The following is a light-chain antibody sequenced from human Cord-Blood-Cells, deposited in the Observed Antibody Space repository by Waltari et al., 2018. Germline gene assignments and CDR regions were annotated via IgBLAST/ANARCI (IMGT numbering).Light chain of an antibody. CDR3: QQYGSSYT. V-gene: IGKV3-20*01. Sequence: EIVLTQSPGTLSLSPGERATLSCRASQSVSSSYLAWYQQKPGQAPRLLIYGASSRATGITDRFSGSGSGTDFTLTISRLEPEDFAVYYCQQYGSSYTFDQGTKLEIK. J-gene: IGKJ2*01. CDR2: GAS. CDR1: QSVSSSY.